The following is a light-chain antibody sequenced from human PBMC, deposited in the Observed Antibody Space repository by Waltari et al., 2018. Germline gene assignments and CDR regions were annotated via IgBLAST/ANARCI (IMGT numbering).Light chain of an antibody. CDR1: QGVRGN. V-gene: IGKV3-15*01. Sequence: EIVMTQSPAILSVSPGEGVTLSCRASQGVRGNLAWYQQKPGQAPRLLIFGASTRATGFPARFSGGGSGTEFTLTITSLQSEDSAVYFCQQYDSQPLTFGGGTFVEIK. CDR3: QQYDSQPLT. CDR2: GAS. J-gene: IGKJ4*01.